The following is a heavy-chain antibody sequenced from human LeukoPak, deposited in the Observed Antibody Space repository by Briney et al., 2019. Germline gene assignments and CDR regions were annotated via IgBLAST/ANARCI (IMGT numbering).Heavy chain of an antibody. J-gene: IGHJ4*02. V-gene: IGHV1-46*01. CDR3: ARGGWYYFDY. Sequence: ASVKVSCKASGYTFTGYYMHWVRQAPGQGLEWMGIINSSGGTTSYAQKFQGRVTMTRDTSTSTVYMDLSSLRSADTAVYYCARGGWYYFDYWGQRTLVTVSS. CDR1: GYTFTGYY. D-gene: IGHD6-19*01. CDR2: INSSGGTT.